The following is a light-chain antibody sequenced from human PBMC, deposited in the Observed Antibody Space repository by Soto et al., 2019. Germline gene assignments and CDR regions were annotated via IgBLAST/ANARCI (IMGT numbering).Light chain of an antibody. CDR2: GAS. V-gene: IGKV3-20*01. CDR1: QTVTSSY. J-gene: IGKJ1*01. Sequence: EIVLTQSPGTLSSSPGERVTLSCRASQTVTSSYLARYQQKPGQAPRLLIYGASSRATGIPDRLSGSGSGTDFTLTISRLEPEDFAVYYCQQYGSSPPTFGQGTKVEIK. CDR3: QQYGSSPPT.